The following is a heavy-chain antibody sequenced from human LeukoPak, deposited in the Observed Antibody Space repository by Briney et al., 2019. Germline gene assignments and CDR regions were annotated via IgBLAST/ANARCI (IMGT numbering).Heavy chain of an antibody. CDR1: GGSISSGSYY. CDR2: IYTSGST. D-gene: IGHD3-22*01. J-gene: IGHJ3*02. V-gene: IGHV4-61*02. Sequence: RPSQTLSLTCTVSGGSISSGSYYWSWIRQPAGKGLEWIGRIYTSGSTNYNPSLKSRVTISVDTSKNQFSLKLSSVTAADTAVYYCAGGLLKYYYDSSGSGVDIWGQGTMVTASS. CDR3: AGGLLKYYYDSSGSGVDI.